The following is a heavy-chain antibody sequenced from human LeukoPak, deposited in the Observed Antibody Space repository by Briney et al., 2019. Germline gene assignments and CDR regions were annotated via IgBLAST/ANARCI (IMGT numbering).Heavy chain of an antibody. J-gene: IGHJ4*02. V-gene: IGHV3-23*01. CDR3: AKDAGGSRRAFDF. D-gene: IGHD1-26*01. CDR2: ISGSSGST. Sequence: QSGGSLRLSCAASGFTFSSYAMNWVRQAPGKGLEWVSTISGSSGSTYYADSVRGRFTISRDNSKNTLYLQMSSLRAEDTAVYYCAKDAGGSRRAFDFWGQGTLVTVSS. CDR1: GFTFSSYA.